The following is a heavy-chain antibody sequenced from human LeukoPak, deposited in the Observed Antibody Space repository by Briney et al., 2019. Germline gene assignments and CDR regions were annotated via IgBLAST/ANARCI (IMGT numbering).Heavy chain of an antibody. Sequence: GSSVKVSCKASGGTFSSYAISWVRQAPGQGLEWMGGIIPIFGTANYAQKFQGRVTITADESTSTAYMELSSLRSEDKAVYYCARGRCSTSCHKDYYYMDVWGKGTTVTVSS. CDR1: GGTFSSYA. J-gene: IGHJ6*03. V-gene: IGHV1-69*01. CDR2: IIPIFGTA. CDR3: ARGRCSTSCHKDYYYMDV. D-gene: IGHD2-2*02.